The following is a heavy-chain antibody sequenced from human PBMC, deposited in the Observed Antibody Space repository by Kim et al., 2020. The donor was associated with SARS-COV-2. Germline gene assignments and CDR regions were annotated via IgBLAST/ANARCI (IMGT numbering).Heavy chain of an antibody. D-gene: IGHD3-10*01. CDR2: INAGNGNT. V-gene: IGHV1-3*01. J-gene: IGHJ5*02. Sequence: ASVKVSCKASGYTFTSYAMHWVRQAPGQRLEWMGWINAGNGNTKYSQKFQGRVTITRDTSASTAYMELSSLRSEDTAVYYCARGPFLWFGEPTSNWFDPWGQGTLVTVSS. CDR3: ARGPFLWFGEPTSNWFDP. CDR1: GYTFTSYA.